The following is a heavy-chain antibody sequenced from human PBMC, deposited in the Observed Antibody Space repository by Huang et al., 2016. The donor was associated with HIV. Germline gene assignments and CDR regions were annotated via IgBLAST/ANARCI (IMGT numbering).Heavy chain of an antibody. J-gene: IGHJ5*02. D-gene: IGHD5-18*01. V-gene: IGHV3-53*01. CDR3: ARGRYGTPNA. CDR2: LYHGGKA. CDR1: GFTVTSNY. Sequence: EVPLVESGGGLVQTGGSLRLSCAASGFTVTSNYMTWVRQAPGQGLEWVSLLYHGGKAHYADSVKGRFTISGDISQNTVFLQMSSLRVEDTAVYYCARGRYGTPNAWGQGTLVTVSS.